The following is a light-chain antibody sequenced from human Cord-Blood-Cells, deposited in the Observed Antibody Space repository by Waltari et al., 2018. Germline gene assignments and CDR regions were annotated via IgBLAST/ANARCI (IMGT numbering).Light chain of an antibody. Sequence: EIVLTQSPGTLSLSPGERATLSCRASQSVSSSYLSWYQQKPGQAPRLLIYGASSRATCIPDRFSGSGSGTDFTLTISRLEPEDFAVYYCQQYGSSPPSTFGPGTKVDIK. CDR3: QQYGSSPPST. CDR2: GAS. CDR1: QSVSSSY. J-gene: IGKJ3*01. V-gene: IGKV3-20*01.